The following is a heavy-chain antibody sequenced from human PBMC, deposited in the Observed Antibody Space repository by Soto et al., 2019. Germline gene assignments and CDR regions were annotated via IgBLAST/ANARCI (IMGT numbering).Heavy chain of an antibody. D-gene: IGHD3-22*01. CDR3: ARELDSSGGSFDY. Sequence: SSETLSLTCTVSGGSISSGDYYWSWIRQPPGKGLEWIGYIYYSGSTYYNPSLKSRVTISVDTSKNQFSLKLSSVTAADTAVYYCARELDSSGGSFDYWGQGTLVTVSS. CDR2: IYYSGST. CDR1: GGSISSGDYY. J-gene: IGHJ4*02. V-gene: IGHV4-30-4*01.